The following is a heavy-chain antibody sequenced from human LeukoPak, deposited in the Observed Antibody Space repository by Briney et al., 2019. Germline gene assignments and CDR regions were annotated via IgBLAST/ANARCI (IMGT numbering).Heavy chain of an antibody. CDR3: AKSRDLWSGYLNFDS. Sequence: HPGGSLRLSCAASGFTLTDFAMSWVRQAPVKGLEWVSSLSDTGDRTYYTDSVKGRFTVSRDKSSNTLYLQMNSLRADDTAVYYCAKSRDLWSGYLNFDSWGQGALVTVSS. J-gene: IGHJ4*02. CDR1: GFTLTDFA. CDR2: LSDTGDRT. D-gene: IGHD3-3*01. V-gene: IGHV3-23*01.